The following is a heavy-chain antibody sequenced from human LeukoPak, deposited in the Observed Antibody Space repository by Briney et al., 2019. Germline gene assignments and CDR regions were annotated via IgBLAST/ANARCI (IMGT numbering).Heavy chain of an antibody. CDR1: GGSFSGYY. V-gene: IGHV4-34*01. Sequence: SETLSLTCAVYGGSFSGYYWSWIRQPPGKGLEWIREINHSGSTNYNPSLKSRVTISVDTSKNRFSLKLGSVTAADTAVYYCARGASGYDYVWGSYRRIYYFDYWGRGTLVTVSS. CDR3: ARGASGYDYVWGSYRRIYYFDY. D-gene: IGHD3-16*02. J-gene: IGHJ4*02. CDR2: INHSGST.